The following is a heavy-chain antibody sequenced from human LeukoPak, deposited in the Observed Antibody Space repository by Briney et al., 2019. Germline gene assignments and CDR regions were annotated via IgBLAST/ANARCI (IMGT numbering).Heavy chain of an antibody. CDR1: GFTFSSYW. CDR2: IKQDGSEK. CDR3: ARALEPGSSWYRVFVGDYYYYGMDV. D-gene: IGHD6-13*01. J-gene: IGHJ6*02. Sequence: PGGSLRLSCAASGFTFSSYWMSWVRQAPGKGLEWVANIKQDGSEKYYVDSVKGRFTISRDNAKNSLYLQMNSLRAEDTAVYYCARALEPGSSWYRVFVGDYYYYGMDVWGQGTTVTVSS. V-gene: IGHV3-7*01.